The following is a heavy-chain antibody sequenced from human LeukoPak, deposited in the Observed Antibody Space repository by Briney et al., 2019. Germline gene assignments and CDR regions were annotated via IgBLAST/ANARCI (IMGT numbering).Heavy chain of an antibody. CDR3: AKGRQQLTYYYYYMDV. D-gene: IGHD6-13*01. J-gene: IGHJ6*03. CDR2: IRYDGRNK. V-gene: IGHV3-30*02. Sequence: GGSLRLSCAASAFTFTNYGMHWVRQAPGKGLEWVAFIRYDGRNKYYADSVKGRFTISRDNSKNTLYLQMNSLRDEDTAVYYCAKGRQQLTYYYYYMDVWGKGTTVTVSS. CDR1: AFTFTNYG.